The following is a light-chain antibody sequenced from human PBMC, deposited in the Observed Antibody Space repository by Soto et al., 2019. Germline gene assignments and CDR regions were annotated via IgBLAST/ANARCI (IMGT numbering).Light chain of an antibody. CDR3: QDYNSWT. V-gene: IGKV1-5*03. CDR2: KAS. J-gene: IGKJ1*01. CDR1: QSISTW. Sequence: DIQMTQSPSTLSESVGDRVTITCRASQSISTWLSWYQQKPGKAPKVLIYKASNLQSGVSSRFSGSGSGTEFTLTISILQPDDFATYYCQDYNSWTFGQGTKVEI.